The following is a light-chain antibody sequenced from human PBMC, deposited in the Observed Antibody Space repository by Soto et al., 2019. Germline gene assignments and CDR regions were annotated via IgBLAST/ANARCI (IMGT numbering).Light chain of an antibody. J-gene: IGLJ3*02. CDR3: AAWDDSLSAWV. CDR2: KSN. V-gene: IGLV1-47*01. Sequence: QSALTQPPSASGTPGQRVTISCSGGSYNIGKNLVYWYQQRPGTAPKLLIFKSNVRPPGVPDRFSGSNSGSSASLAISGLRSEDEADYFCAAWDDSLSAWVFGGGTKLTVL. CDR1: SYNIGKNL.